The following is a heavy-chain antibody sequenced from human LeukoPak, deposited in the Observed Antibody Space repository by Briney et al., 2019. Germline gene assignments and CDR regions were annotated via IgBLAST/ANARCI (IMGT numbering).Heavy chain of an antibody. CDR3: AKISVTLTRDY. CDR2: ISGAGDRT. Sequence: GGSLRLSCAASGIXFSTFAMTWVRQAPGRGLERVSVISGAGDRTYYAETVRGRFTVSRDNSKNTLYLQMNSLRAEDTAVYYCAKISVTLTRDYWGQGTLVTVSS. J-gene: IGHJ4*02. V-gene: IGHV3-23*01. CDR1: GIXFSTFA. D-gene: IGHD6-19*01.